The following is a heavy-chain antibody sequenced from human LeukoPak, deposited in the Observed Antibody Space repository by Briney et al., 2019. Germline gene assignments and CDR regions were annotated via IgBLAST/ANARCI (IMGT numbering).Heavy chain of an antibody. V-gene: IGHV3-23*01. CDR2: IRGSGGAT. D-gene: IGHD1-26*01. CDR1: GFTFDRYG. Sequence: PGGSLRLSCEGSGFTFDRYGMSWVRQAPGRGLEWVSSIRGSGGATWYADSVKGRFTISRDNSKNKVFLQMNSLRAEDTAVYYCAKGMGDTLGDSDYWGQGTLVTVSS. CDR3: AKGMGDTLGDSDY. J-gene: IGHJ4*02.